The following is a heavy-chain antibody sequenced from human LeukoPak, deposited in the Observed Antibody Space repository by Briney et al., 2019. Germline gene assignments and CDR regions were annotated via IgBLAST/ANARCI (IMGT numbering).Heavy chain of an antibody. D-gene: IGHD3-22*01. CDR1: GFTFSSYA. Sequence: PGGSLRLSCAASGFTFSSYAMSWVRQAPGKGLEWVSAISGSGGSTYHADSVKGRFTISRDNSKNTLYLQMNSLRAEDTAVYYCAKEGWADYYDSSGYNGGAFDIWGQGTMVTVSS. CDR3: AKEGWADYYDSSGYNGGAFDI. J-gene: IGHJ3*02. V-gene: IGHV3-23*01. CDR2: ISGSGGST.